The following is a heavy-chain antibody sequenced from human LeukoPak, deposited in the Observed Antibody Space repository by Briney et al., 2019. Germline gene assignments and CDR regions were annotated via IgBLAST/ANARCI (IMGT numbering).Heavy chain of an antibody. CDR3: ARGQLVHYYYSYMDV. CDR1: GGSISSYY. V-gene: IGHV4-59*01. J-gene: IGHJ6*03. CDR2: IYYSGST. Sequence: SETLSLTCTVSGGSISSYYWSWIRQPPGKGLEWIGYIYYSGSTNYNPSLKSRVTISVDTSKNQFSLKLSSVTAADTAVYYCARGQLVHYYYSYMDVWGKGTTVTVSS. D-gene: IGHD5-24*01.